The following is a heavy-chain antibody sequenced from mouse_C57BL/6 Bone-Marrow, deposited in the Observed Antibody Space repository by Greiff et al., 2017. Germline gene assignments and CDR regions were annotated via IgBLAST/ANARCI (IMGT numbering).Heavy chain of an antibody. D-gene: IGHD2-4*01. V-gene: IGHV1-64*01. CDR2: IHPNSGST. J-gene: IGHJ2*01. Sequence: QVQLQQPGAELVKPGASVKLSCKASGYTFTSYWMHWVKQRPGQGLEWIGMIHPNSGSTNYNEKFKSKATLTVDKSSSTVYMELSRLTSEDSAVYFCARHEDDYGFDYWGQGTTLTVSS. CDR3: ARHEDDYGFDY. CDR1: GYTFTSYW.